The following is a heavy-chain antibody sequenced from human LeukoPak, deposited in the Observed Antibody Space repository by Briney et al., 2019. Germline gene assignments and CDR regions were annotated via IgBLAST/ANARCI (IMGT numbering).Heavy chain of an antibody. J-gene: IGHJ4*02. CDR2: VSSSSSYI. Sequence: GGSLRLSCAASGFTFSSYSMNWVRQAPGKGLEWVSSVSSSSSYIYYADSVKGRFTISRDNAKNSLYLQMNSLRAEDTAVYYCARDRGLNYFDYWGQGTLVTVSS. V-gene: IGHV3-21*01. D-gene: IGHD2-8*01. CDR1: GFTFSSYS. CDR3: ARDRGLNYFDY.